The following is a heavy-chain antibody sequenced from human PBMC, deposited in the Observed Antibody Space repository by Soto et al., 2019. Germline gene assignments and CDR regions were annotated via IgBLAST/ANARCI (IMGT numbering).Heavy chain of an antibody. CDR1: GFPVSSNY. CDR2: IYSGGST. J-gene: IGHJ5*02. CDR3: ARLRGYSGYDQNWFDP. Sequence: GGSMRLSCAASGFPVSSNYMSWVRQAPGKGLEWVSVIYSGGSTYYADSVKGRFTISRHNSKNTLYLQMNSLRAEDTAVYYCARLRGYSGYDQNWFDPWGQGTLVTVSS. V-gene: IGHV3-53*04. D-gene: IGHD5-12*01.